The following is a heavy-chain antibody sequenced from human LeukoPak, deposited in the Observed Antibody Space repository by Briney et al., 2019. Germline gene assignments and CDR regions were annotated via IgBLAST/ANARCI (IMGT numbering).Heavy chain of an antibody. CDR1: GFTFISYA. CDR3: ARYSNRYYYYGMDV. J-gene: IGHJ6*02. Sequence: PGGPLRLSCAASGFTFISYAMSWVRQAPGKGLEWVSAISGSGGSTYYADSVKGRFTISRDNSKNTLYLQMNSLRAEDTAVYYCARYSNRYYYYGMDVWGQGTTVTVS. V-gene: IGHV3-23*01. D-gene: IGHD4-11*01. CDR2: ISGSGGST.